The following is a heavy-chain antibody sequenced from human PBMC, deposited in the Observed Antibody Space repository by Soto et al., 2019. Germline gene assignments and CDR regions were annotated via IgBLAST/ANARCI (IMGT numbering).Heavy chain of an antibody. Sequence: EVPLLESGGGLVQAGGSLRFSCAASGFTFRRDGMSWVRQAPGKGLEWVSLITDNGRNTYYADSVKGRFTISRDKTKNTLFPQVNSLRAEDTAVYCCAKERATTTAFDYWCRGDLVTVSS. CDR3: AKERATTTAFDY. CDR1: GFTFRRDG. J-gene: IGHJ4*02. CDR2: ITDNGRNT. D-gene: IGHD4-17*01. V-gene: IGHV3-23*01.